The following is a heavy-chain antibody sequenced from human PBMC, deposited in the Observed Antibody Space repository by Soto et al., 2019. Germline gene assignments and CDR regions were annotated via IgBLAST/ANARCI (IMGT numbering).Heavy chain of an antibody. CDR2: IYYSGST. V-gene: IGHV4-59*12. J-gene: IGHJ4*02. CDR3: AKFVGIGYYYPIHD. CDR1: GGSISSYY. Sequence: SETLSLTCTVSGGSISSYYWSWIRQPPGKGLEWIGYIYYSGSTNYNPSLKSRVTISVDTFKNQFSLKLSSVTAADTAVNYCAKFVGIGYYYPIHDWGLAILVTVS. D-gene: IGHD3-22*01.